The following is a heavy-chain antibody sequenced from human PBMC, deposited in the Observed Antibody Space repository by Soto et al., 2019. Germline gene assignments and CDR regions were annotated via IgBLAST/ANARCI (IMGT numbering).Heavy chain of an antibody. V-gene: IGHV1-18*01. CDR1: GYTFTSYG. D-gene: IGHD2-15*01. CDR2: ISAYNGNT. J-gene: IGHJ6*02. Sequence: ASVKVSCKASGYTFTSYGISWVRQAPGQGLEWMGWISAYNGNTNYAQKLQGRVTMTTDTSTSTAYMELRSLRSDDTAVYYCARIVVVAATDYYYYGMDVWGQGTTVTVSS. CDR3: ARIVVVAATDYYYYGMDV.